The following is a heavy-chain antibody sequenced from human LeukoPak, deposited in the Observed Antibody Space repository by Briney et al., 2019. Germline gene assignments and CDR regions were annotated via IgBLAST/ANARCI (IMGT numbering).Heavy chain of an antibody. CDR3: ARDMVRGVIWFDP. Sequence: ASVKVSCKASGYTFTSYYMHWVRQAPGQGLEWMGIINPSGGSTSYAQKFQGRVTMTRDTSTSTVYMELSRLRSDDTAVYYCARDMVRGVIWFDPWGQGTLVTVSS. D-gene: IGHD3-10*01. CDR2: INPSGGST. V-gene: IGHV1-46*03. J-gene: IGHJ5*02. CDR1: GYTFTSYY.